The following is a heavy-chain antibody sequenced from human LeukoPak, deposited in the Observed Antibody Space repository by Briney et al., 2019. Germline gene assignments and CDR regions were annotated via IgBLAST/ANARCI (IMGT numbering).Heavy chain of an antibody. Sequence: SVNVSCKASGGTFSRYAISWVRQAPGQGLEWMGRIIPILAIANFAQKFQGSVTITADKSTSTAYMELSSLRSEDTAVYYCARTYCSGGSCYGGFDYWGQGTLVTVSS. CDR1: GGTFSRYA. CDR3: ARTYCSGGSCYGGFDY. V-gene: IGHV1-69*04. D-gene: IGHD2-15*01. J-gene: IGHJ4*02. CDR2: IIPILAIA.